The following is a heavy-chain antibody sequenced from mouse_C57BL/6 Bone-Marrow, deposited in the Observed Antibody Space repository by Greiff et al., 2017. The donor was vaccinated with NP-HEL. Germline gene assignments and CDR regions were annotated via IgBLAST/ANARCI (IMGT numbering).Heavy chain of an antibody. CDR1: GYTFTSYG. J-gene: IGHJ1*03. V-gene: IGHV1-81*01. Sequence: QVQLKESGAELARPGASVKLSCKASGYTFTSYGISWVKQRTGQGLEWIGEIYPRSGNTYYNEKFKGKATLTADKSSSTAYMELRSLTSEDSAVYCCARGGDYYGRSYGGVWYFDVWGTGTTVTVSS. CDR3: ARGGDYYGRSYGGVWYFDV. CDR2: IYPRSGNT. D-gene: IGHD1-1*01.